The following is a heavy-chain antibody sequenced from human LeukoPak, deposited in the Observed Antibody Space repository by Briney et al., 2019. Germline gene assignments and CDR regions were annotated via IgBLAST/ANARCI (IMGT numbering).Heavy chain of an antibody. CDR1: GFTFSSYA. D-gene: IGHD3-22*01. Sequence: GGSLRLSCAASGFTFSSYAMSWVRQAPGKGLEWVSAFSYSGGSTYYADSVKGRFTISRDNSKNTLYLQMNSLRAEDTAVYYCAKDPRYYYDSSGYYSPFYFDYWGQGTLVTVSS. CDR2: FSYSGGST. V-gene: IGHV3-23*01. J-gene: IGHJ4*02. CDR3: AKDPRYYYDSSGYYSPFYFDY.